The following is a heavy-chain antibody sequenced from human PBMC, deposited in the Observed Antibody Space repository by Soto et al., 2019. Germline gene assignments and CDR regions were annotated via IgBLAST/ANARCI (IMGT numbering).Heavy chain of an antibody. D-gene: IGHD6-13*01. Sequence: GASVKVSCKASGFTFTSSAVQWVRQARGQRLGWIGWIVVGSGNTNYAQKFQERVTITRDMSTSTAYMELSSLRSEDTAVYYCAADLHSSSWYRYYYYYGMDVWGQGTTVTVSS. CDR2: IVVGSGNT. J-gene: IGHJ6*02. V-gene: IGHV1-58*01. CDR3: AADLHSSSWYRYYYYYGMDV. CDR1: GFTFTSSA.